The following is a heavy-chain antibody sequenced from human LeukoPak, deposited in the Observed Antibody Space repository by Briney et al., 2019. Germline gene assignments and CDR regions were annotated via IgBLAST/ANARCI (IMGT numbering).Heavy chain of an antibody. CDR3: ACLMVYGWYFDL. Sequence: SQTLSLTCTVSGGSISSGSYYWGWIRQPPGKGLEWIGSIYHSGSTYYNPSLKSRVTISVDTSKNQFSLKLSSVTAADTAVYYCACLMVYGWYFDLWGRGTLVTVSS. CDR1: GGSISSGSYY. J-gene: IGHJ2*01. D-gene: IGHD2-8*01. V-gene: IGHV4-39*07. CDR2: IYHSGST.